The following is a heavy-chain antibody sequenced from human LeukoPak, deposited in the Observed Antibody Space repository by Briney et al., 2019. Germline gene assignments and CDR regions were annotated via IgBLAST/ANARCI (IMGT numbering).Heavy chain of an antibody. CDR2: ISHSGSIT. J-gene: IGHJ4*02. CDR1: GFTFSDYY. D-gene: IGHD3-16*01. Sequence: GGSLRLSCAASGFTFSDYYMSWIRQAPGKGLEWVSYISHSGSITYYADSVKGRFTISRDNAKNSLYLHMNSLRVEDTAVYYCATDWAWGGFDHWGQGALVTVSS. CDR3: ATDWAWGGFDH. V-gene: IGHV3-11*04.